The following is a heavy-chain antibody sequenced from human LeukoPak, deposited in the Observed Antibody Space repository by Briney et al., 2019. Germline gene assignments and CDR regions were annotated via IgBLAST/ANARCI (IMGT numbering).Heavy chain of an antibody. Sequence: GGSLRLSCAGSEFTFSSHSMNWVRQTPGKGLEWVSSISSGSTYIYYAESLQGRFSISRDNARNSLYLQMNSLRAEDTAVYYCARDFRGSFDIWGQGTRVTVSS. J-gene: IGHJ3*02. D-gene: IGHD3-10*01. V-gene: IGHV3-21*01. CDR2: ISSGSTYI. CDR3: ARDFRGSFDI. CDR1: EFTFSSHS.